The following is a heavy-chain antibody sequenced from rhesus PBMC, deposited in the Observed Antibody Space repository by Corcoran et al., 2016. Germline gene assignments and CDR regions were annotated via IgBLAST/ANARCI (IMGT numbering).Heavy chain of an antibody. CDR1: GYSISSGYG. J-gene: IGHJ2*01. CDR2: IGGSSGST. D-gene: IGHD2-21*01. CDR3: ARVWYYWYFDL. Sequence: QVQLQESGPGLVKPSETLSLTCAVSGYSISSGYGWGWIRQPPGKGLEWIGYIGGSSGSTNYNPSLKSRVTISKDTSKNQFSLKLSSVTAADTAVYYCARVWYYWYFDLWGPGTPITISS. V-gene: IGHV4-127*01.